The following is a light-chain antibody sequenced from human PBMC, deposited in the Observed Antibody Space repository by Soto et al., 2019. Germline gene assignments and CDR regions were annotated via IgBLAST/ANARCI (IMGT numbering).Light chain of an antibody. J-gene: IGLJ2*01. V-gene: IGLV2-8*01. CDR2: EIN. CDR1: SSDFGSSNY. CDR3: SSFVGNIEVL. Sequence: QSALTQPPSASGSPGQSVTISCTGTSSDFGSSNYVSWYQLYPGKAPKVIIYEINKRPSGVPDRFSGSKSGNTASLTVSGLQPEYGADYYCSSFVGNIEVLFGGGTKLTVL.